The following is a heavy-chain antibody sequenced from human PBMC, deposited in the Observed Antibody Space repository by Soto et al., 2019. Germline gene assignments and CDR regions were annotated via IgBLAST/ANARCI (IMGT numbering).Heavy chain of an antibody. CDR3: ARASSDMIVRDIWFDP. J-gene: IGHJ5*02. D-gene: IGHD3-22*01. Sequence: QVQLVESGGGVVQPGRSLRLSCAASGFTFSSYAMHWVRQAPGKGLEWVAVISYDGSNKYYADSVKGRFTISRDNSKNTLYLQMNSLRAEDTAVYYCARASSDMIVRDIWFDPWGQGTLVTVSS. CDR2: ISYDGSNK. CDR1: GFTFSSYA. V-gene: IGHV3-30-3*01.